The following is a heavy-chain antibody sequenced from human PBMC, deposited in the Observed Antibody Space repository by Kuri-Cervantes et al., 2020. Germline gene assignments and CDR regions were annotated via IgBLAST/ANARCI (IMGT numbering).Heavy chain of an antibody. CDR3: AKDSVAGYFDY. Sequence: LSLTCAASGFTFDDYAMHWVRQAPGKGLEWVSGISWNSGSIGYADSVKGRFTISRDNAKNSLYLQMNSLRAEDTALYYCAKDSVAGYFDYWGQGTLVTVSS. D-gene: IGHD6-19*01. CDR2: ISWNSGSI. J-gene: IGHJ4*02. CDR1: GFTFDDYA. V-gene: IGHV3-9*01.